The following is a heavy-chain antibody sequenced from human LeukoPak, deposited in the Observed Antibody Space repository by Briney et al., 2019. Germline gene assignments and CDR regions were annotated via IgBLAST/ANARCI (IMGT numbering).Heavy chain of an antibody. Sequence: GGSLRLSCAASGFTFSSYDMHWVRQATGKGLEWVSAIGTAGDTYYPGSVKGRFTISRENAKNSLYLQMNSLRAGDTAVYYCARDAIGITTYDSYFDYWGQGTLVTVSS. CDR2: IGTAGDT. V-gene: IGHV3-13*01. J-gene: IGHJ4*02. D-gene: IGHD3-22*01. CDR1: GFTFSSYD. CDR3: ARDAIGITTYDSYFDY.